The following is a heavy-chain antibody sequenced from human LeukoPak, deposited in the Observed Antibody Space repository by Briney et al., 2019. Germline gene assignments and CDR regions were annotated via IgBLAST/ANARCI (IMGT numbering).Heavy chain of an antibody. CDR2: IYTSGST. D-gene: IGHD2-2*01. V-gene: IGHV4-4*07. J-gene: IGHJ6*03. CDR3: ARAVVPAAIRSIDYYYYYMDV. CDR1: GGSISSYY. Sequence: SETLSLTCTVSGGSISSYYGSWIRQPAGKGLEWIGRIYTSGSTNYNPSLKSRVTISVDKSKNQFSLKLSSVAAADTAVYYCARAVVPAAIRSIDYYYYYMDVWGKGTTVTVSS.